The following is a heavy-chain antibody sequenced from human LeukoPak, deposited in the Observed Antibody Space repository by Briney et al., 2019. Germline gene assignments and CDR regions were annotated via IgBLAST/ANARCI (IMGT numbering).Heavy chain of an antibody. CDR2: IYYSGST. D-gene: IGHD3-10*01. CDR3: ANRITMVRGVISAFDI. CDR1: GGSISSSSYY. V-gene: IGHV4-39*07. Sequence: SETLSLTCTVSGGSISSSSYYWGWIRQPPGKGLEWIGSIYYSGSTYYNPSLKSRVTISVDTSKNQFSLKLSSVTAADTAVYYCANRITMVRGVISAFDIWGQGTMVTVSS. J-gene: IGHJ3*02.